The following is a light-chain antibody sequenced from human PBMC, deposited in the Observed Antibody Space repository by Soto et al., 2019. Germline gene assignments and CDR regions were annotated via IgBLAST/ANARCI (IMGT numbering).Light chain of an antibody. Sequence: QSVLTQSSSASASLGSSVKLTCTLINGHSSYIIAWHQQQPGKAPRYLMKLERSGDYNKGSGVPDRFSGSSSGADRYLTISILQSEDEADYYCETWNINTRIFGGGTKLTVL. CDR3: ETWNINTRI. J-gene: IGLJ2*01. CDR1: NGHSSYI. V-gene: IGLV4-60*03. CDR2: LERSGDY.